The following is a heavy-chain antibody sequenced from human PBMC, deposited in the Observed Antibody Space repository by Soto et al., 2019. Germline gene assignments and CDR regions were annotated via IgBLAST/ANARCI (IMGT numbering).Heavy chain of an antibody. J-gene: IGHJ4*02. CDR2: ISNSGST. CDR1: GDSVSSDIYY. Sequence: SETLSLTCTVSGDSVSSDIYYWSWIRQPPGKGLEWIGYISNSGSTNLNPSLKSRVTISLDTSQNQFSLRLKSVTAADTAVYYCARRYSSSSPVGFDNWGQGTLVTVSS. V-gene: IGHV4-61*01. CDR3: ARRYSSSSPVGFDN. D-gene: IGHD6-6*01.